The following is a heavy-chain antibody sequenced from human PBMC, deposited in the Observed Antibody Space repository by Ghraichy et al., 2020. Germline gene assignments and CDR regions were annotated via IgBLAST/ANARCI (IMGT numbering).Heavy chain of an antibody. D-gene: IGHD3-22*01. CDR3: ARRPFSYYDSSGWYLDY. Sequence: SETLSLTCTVSGGSISSSSYYWGWIRQPPGKGLEWIGNIYYSGSTYYNPSLKSRVTISVDTSKNQFSLKLSSVTAADTAVYYCARRPFSYYDSSGWYLDYCGQETLVTVSP. CDR1: GGSISSSSYY. V-gene: IGHV4-39*01. J-gene: IGHJ4*02. CDR2: IYYSGST.